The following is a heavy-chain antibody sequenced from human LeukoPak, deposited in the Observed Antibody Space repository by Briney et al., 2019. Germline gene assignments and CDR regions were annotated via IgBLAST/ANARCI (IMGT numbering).Heavy chain of an antibody. V-gene: IGHV1-8*01. J-gene: IGHJ6*02. CDR1: GYTFTSYD. CDR3: ARGRYGTTFYYYYYGMDV. D-gene: IGHD1-7*01. CDR2: MNPNSGNT. Sequence: GASVKVSCKASGYTFTSYDINWVRQATGQGLEWMGWMNPNSGNTGYAQKFQGRVTMTRNTSISTAYMELSSLRSEDTAVYYCARGRYGTTFYYYYYGMDVWGQGTTVTVSS.